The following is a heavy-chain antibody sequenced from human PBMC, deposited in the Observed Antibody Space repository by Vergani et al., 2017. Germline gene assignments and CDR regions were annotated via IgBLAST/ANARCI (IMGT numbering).Heavy chain of an antibody. Sequence: QVQLVQSGAEVKKPGASVKVSCKASGYTFTGYYMHWVRQAPGQGLEWMGWINPNSGGTNYAQKLQGRVTMTTDTSTSTAYMELRSLRSDDTAVYYCARDECSSTSCYLDWFDPWGQGTLVTVSS. CDR2: INPNSGGT. CDR3: ARDECSSTSCYLDWFDP. V-gene: IGHV1-2*02. CDR1: GYTFTGYY. J-gene: IGHJ5*02. D-gene: IGHD2-2*01.